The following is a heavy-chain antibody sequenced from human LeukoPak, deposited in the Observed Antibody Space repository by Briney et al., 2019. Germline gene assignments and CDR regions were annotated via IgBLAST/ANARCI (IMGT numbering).Heavy chain of an antibody. D-gene: IGHD2-15*01. J-gene: IGHJ4*02. CDR2: IYYSGST. CDR1: GGSISSYY. V-gene: IGHV4-59*01. CDR3: ARVFGYCSGGSCDNYFDY. Sequence: PSETLSLTCTVSGGSISSYYWSWIRQPPGKGLEWIGYIYYSGSTNYNPSLKCRVTISVDTSKNQFSLKLSSVTAADTAVYYCARVFGYCSGGSCDNYFDYWGQGTLVTVSS.